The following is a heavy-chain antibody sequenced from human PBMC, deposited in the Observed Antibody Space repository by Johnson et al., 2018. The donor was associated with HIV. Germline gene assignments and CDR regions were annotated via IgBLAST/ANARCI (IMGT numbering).Heavy chain of an antibody. D-gene: IGHD5-12*01. CDR1: GFTFSIYG. V-gene: IGHV3-30*02. J-gene: IGHJ3*02. CDR3: AKPNSGYALGLGAFDI. Sequence: QMQLVESGGGVVQPGGSLRLSCAASGFTFSIYGMHWVRQAPGKGLEWVAFIRYDGSNKYYADSVKGRFTISRDNSKNTLYLQMNSLRAEDTAVYYCAKPNSGYALGLGAFDIWGQGTMVTVSS. CDR2: IRYDGSNK.